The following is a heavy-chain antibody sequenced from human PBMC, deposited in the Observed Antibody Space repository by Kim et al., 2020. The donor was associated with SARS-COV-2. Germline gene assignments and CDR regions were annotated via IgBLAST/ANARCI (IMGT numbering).Heavy chain of an antibody. V-gene: IGHV7-4-1*02. D-gene: IGHD6-13*01. CDR3: ARGGSSWYVWFDP. J-gene: IGHJ5*02. Sequence: YAQGFTGRFVFSLEASVSTAYLQISSLKAEDTAVYYCARGGSSWYVWFDPWGQGTLVTVSS.